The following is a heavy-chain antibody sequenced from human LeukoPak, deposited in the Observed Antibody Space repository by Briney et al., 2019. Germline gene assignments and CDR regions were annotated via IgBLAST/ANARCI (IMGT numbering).Heavy chain of an antibody. CDR1: GFTFSGHF. D-gene: IGHD1-26*01. CDR2: ISINGDKT. V-gene: IGHV3-64*04. J-gene: IGHJ4*02. Sequence: GGSLRLSCSASGFTFSGHFMHWVRQAPGKGLEYVSSISINGDKTYYAESVKGRFTISRDNSKNTLYLQINSLRVEDTAVYYCARDGRWNYFDYWGQGALVTVSS. CDR3: ARDGRWNYFDY.